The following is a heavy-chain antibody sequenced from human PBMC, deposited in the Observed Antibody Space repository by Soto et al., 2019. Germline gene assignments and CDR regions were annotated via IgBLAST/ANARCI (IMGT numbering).Heavy chain of an antibody. CDR3: SKGRWTVGHCSGGSCYDGMDV. Sequence: QEQLVQSGPEVKKPGASVKVSCESSGYTFIGFSLHWVRQAPGQGLEWMGWINPKNGETYYAQKFQGRVTMKRDTSINTVYMELNRLKSDDTAVYYGSKGRWTVGHCSGGSCYDGMDVWGQGTTVTVSS. D-gene: IGHD2-15*01. CDR2: INPKNGET. J-gene: IGHJ6*02. V-gene: IGHV1-2*02. CDR1: GYTFIGFS.